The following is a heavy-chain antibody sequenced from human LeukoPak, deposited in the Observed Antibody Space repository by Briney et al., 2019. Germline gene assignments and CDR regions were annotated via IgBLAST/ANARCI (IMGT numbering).Heavy chain of an antibody. Sequence: GGSLRLSCAATGFTFSTNWMSWVRQAPGKGLEWVANIKQDGSEKYYVDSVKGRFTISRDNTKNSLFLQINGLRAEDTAVYYCAXGLGRXXXXXSXXXXXXGQXTLVXVSS. CDR2: IKQDGSEK. D-gene: IGHD3-10*01. J-gene: IGHJ4*02. CDR3: AXGLGRXXXXXSXXXXX. V-gene: IGHV3-7*01. CDR1: GFTFSTNW.